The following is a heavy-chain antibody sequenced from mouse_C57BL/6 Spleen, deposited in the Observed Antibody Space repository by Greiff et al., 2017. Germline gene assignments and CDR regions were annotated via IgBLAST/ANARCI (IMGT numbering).Heavy chain of an antibody. D-gene: IGHD2-3*01. Sequence: VKLMESGAELVKPGASVKLSCKASGYTFPSYWMHWVKQRPGRGLEWIGRIDPNSGGTKYNEKLKSKATLTVDKPSSTAYMQLSSLTSEDSAVYYCARYDGYYDAMDYWGQGTVVTVSS. CDR1: GYTFPSYW. J-gene: IGHJ4*01. V-gene: IGHV1-72*01. CDR3: ARYDGYYDAMDY. CDR2: IDPNSGGT.